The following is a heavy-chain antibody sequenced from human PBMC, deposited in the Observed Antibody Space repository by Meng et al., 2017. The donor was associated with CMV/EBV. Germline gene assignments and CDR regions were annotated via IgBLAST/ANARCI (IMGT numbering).Heavy chain of an antibody. CDR3: ARDRDIVVVPGDPWFDP. D-gene: IGHD2-2*01. CDR1: AGYISSSSFD. Sequence: RLQAQGAGPVCVKPSETLSRTCTVSAGYISSSSFDWVWISQPPGKGLEWIGSIYYSGSTYHNPSLKSRVTISVDTSKNQFSLKLSSVTAADTAVYYCARDRDIVVVPGDPWFDPWGQGTLVTVSS. V-gene: IGHV4-39*06. J-gene: IGHJ5*02. CDR2: IYYSGST.